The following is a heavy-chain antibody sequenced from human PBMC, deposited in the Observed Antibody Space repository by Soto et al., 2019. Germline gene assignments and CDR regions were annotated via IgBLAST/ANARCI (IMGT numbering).Heavy chain of an antibody. Sequence: ASVKVSCKASGYTFASYYMHWVRQAPGQGLEWMGWINPSSGGTNYAQKFQGWVTMTRDTSISTAYMELSRLRSDDTAVYYCAIDYYDSSGPPYAAFDIWGQGTLVSV. D-gene: IGHD3-22*01. CDR3: AIDYYDSSGPPYAAFDI. CDR2: INPSSGGT. J-gene: IGHJ3*02. V-gene: IGHV1-2*04. CDR1: GYTFASYY.